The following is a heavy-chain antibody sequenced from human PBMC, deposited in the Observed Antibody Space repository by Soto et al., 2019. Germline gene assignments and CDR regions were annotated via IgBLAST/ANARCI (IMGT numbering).Heavy chain of an antibody. CDR1: GGSISSGGYY. D-gene: IGHD3-10*01. CDR3: ARLNYYGSGAFDY. V-gene: IGHV4-31*03. Sequence: QVQLQESGPGLVKPSQTLSLTCTVSGGSISSGGYYWSWIRQHPGKGLEWIGYIYYSGSTYYNPSLKSRVTIAVDTSKNQFSLKLSSVTAADTAVYYCARLNYYGSGAFDYWGQGTLVTVSS. J-gene: IGHJ4*02. CDR2: IYYSGST.